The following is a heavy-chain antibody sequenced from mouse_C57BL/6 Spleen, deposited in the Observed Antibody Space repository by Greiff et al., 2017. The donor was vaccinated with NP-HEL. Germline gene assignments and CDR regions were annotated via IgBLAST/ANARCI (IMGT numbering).Heavy chain of an antibody. CDR3: ARWGYDGYIYYAMDY. V-gene: IGHV1-55*01. CDR2: IYPGSGST. Sequence: VQLQQPGAELVKPGASVKMSCKASGYTFTSYWITWVKQRPGQGLEWIGDIYPGSGSTNYNEKFKSKATLTVDTSSSTAYMQLSSLTSEDSAVYYCARWGYDGYIYYAMDYWGQGTSVTVSS. CDR1: GYTFTSYW. D-gene: IGHD2-3*01. J-gene: IGHJ4*01.